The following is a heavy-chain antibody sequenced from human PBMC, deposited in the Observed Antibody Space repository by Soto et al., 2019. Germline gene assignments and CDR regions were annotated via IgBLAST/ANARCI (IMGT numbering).Heavy chain of an antibody. D-gene: IGHD2-15*01. J-gene: IGHJ6*02. V-gene: IGHV1-69*12. CDR1: GGTFGNSA. CDR2: IIPIFSTP. Sequence: QVQLVQSGAEVKKPGSSVTVSCKASGGTFGNSAISWVRQAPGQGLEWMGGIIPIFSTPDYAQKFQGRVTITADESTTTAYMELTSLKSEDPAVYYCARDKDRQQLGGNYYYGIDVWGQGTTVTVSS. CDR3: ARDKDRQQLGGNYYYGIDV.